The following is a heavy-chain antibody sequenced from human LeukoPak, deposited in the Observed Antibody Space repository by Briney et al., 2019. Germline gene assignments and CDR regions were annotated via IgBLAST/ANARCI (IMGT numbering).Heavy chain of an antibody. Sequence: QPGGSLRLSCAASGFTFSSYGMHWVRQAPGKGLEWVAVISYDGSNKYYADSVKGRFTISRDNSKNTLYLQMNSLRAEDTAVYYCAKDLELVRYAFDIWGQGTMATVSS. CDR1: GFTFSSYG. CDR2: ISYDGSNK. V-gene: IGHV3-30*18. J-gene: IGHJ3*02. CDR3: AKDLELVRYAFDI. D-gene: IGHD1-7*01.